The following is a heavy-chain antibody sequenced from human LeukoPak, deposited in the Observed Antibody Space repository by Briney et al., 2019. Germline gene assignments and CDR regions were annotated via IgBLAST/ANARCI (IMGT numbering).Heavy chain of an antibody. CDR3: VKAILFGSVSYYAD. J-gene: IGHJ4*02. CDR1: GFTFSNFP. V-gene: IGHV3-64D*09. D-gene: IGHD3-22*01. CDR2: ISTDGGST. Sequence: GGSLGLSCSASGFTFSNFPMHWVRQAPGKGLEYVSAISTDGGSTYYADSVKGRFTISRDNSKNTLSLQMGSLRVEDTAVYYCVKAILFGSVSYYADWGQGTLVTVSS.